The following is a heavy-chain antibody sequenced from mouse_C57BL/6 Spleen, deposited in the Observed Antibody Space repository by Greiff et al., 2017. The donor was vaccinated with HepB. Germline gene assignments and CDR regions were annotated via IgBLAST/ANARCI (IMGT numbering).Heavy chain of an antibody. D-gene: IGHD2-3*01. V-gene: IGHV10-1*01. Sequence: EVMLVESGGGLVQPKGSLKLSCAASGFSFNTYAMNWVRQAPGKGLEWVARIRSKSNNYATYYADSVKDRFTISRDDSESMLYLQMNNLKTEDTAMYYCVRHEDGSFYAMDYWGQGTSVTVSS. CDR1: GFSFNTYA. CDR2: IRSKSNNYAT. J-gene: IGHJ4*01. CDR3: VRHEDGSFYAMDY.